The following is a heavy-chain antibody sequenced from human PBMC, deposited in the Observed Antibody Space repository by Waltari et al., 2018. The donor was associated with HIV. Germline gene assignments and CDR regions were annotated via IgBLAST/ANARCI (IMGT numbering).Heavy chain of an antibody. D-gene: IGHD6-13*01. J-gene: IGHJ3*01. CDR1: GFRVSDYG. CDR2: IWYGGSKK. CDR3: ARVPFASSWSADSFDV. Sequence: VQLEESGGGVVQPGRSRRLSCAASGFRVSDYGMHWVRQAPGKGLQWVAGIWYGGSKKEYSDSVKCRFTISKDNSKNTLFLQMNSLRVDDTAVYFCARVPFASSWSADSFDVWGPGTRITVSS. V-gene: IGHV3-33*01.